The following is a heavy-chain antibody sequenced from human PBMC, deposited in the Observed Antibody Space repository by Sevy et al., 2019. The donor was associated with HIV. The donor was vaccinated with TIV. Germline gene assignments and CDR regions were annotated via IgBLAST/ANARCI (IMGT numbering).Heavy chain of an antibody. CDR1: GGSISSGDYY. D-gene: IGHD3-22*01. CDR3: ARQRASSGYFYFDS. V-gene: IGHV4-30-4*01. CDR2: IFYSGRT. J-gene: IGHJ4*02. Sequence: SETLSLTCTVSGGSISSGDYYWSWIRQPPGKGMEWIGYIFYSGRTYFNPSLKSRVTISLDTSKSQFSLRLSSVTAADTAVFYCARQRASSGYFYFDSWCQGTLVTVSS.